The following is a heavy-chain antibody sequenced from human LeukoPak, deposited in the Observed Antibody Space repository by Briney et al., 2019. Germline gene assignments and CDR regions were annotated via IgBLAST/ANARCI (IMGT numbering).Heavy chain of an antibody. V-gene: IGHV3-64*02. D-gene: IGHD2-15*01. Sequence: GGSLRLSCAASGFTFSGSAMHWVRQTPGKGLEYVSAISIKGDTTYYADSVQGRFTISRDISKNSMFLQMGSLRPEDMAVYYCARGVYSSGAFDAYDLWGQGTLVTVSS. J-gene: IGHJ3*01. CDR2: ISIKGDTT. CDR1: GFTFSGSA. CDR3: ARGVYSSGAFDAYDL.